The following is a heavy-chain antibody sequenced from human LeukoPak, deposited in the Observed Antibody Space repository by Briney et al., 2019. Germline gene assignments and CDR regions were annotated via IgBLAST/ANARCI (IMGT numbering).Heavy chain of an antibody. CDR2: IYTSGST. Sequence: SETLSLTCTVSGGSISSGSYFWSWIRQPAGKGLEWIGRIYTSGSTNYNPSLKSRVTISVDTSKNQFSLKLSSVTAADTAVYYCAIAAAGSDNYYYYYMDVWGKGTTVTVSS. J-gene: IGHJ6*03. CDR3: AIAAAGSDNYYYYYMDV. D-gene: IGHD6-13*01. V-gene: IGHV4-61*02. CDR1: GGSISSGSYF.